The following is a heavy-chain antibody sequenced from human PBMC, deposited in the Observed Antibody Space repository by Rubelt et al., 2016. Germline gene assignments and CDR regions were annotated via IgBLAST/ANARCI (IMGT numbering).Heavy chain of an antibody. V-gene: IGHV3-21*01. CDR2: IVYSGDYQ. CDR1: GFTFTTSG. CDR3: ARDGSEWSRDY. Sequence: EVQLVESGGGLVKPGGSLRLSCVASGFTFTTSGMTWIRQAPGKGLEWVSTIVYSGDYQYYADSVKSRFTVSRDNARNSLYLQMNSLRVDDTAMYFCARDGSEWSRDYWGQGTLVTVSS. J-gene: IGHJ4*02. D-gene: IGHD3-3*01.